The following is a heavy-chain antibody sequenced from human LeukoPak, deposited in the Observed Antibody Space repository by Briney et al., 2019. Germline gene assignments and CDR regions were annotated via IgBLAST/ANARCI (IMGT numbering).Heavy chain of an antibody. CDR2: INPNSGGT. Sequence: ASVKVSCKASGYTFTGYYMHWVRQALGQGLEWMGWINPNSGGTNYAQKFRGRVTMTRDTSISTAYMELSRLRSDDTAVYYCARLNHDYSTLGSAFDYWGQGTLVTVSS. V-gene: IGHV1-2*02. D-gene: IGHD4-11*01. CDR1: GYTFTGYY. J-gene: IGHJ4*02. CDR3: ARLNHDYSTLGSAFDY.